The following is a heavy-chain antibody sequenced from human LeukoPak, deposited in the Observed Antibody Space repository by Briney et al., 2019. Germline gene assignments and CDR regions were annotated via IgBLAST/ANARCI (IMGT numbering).Heavy chain of an antibody. CDR2: IKQDGSEK. CDR3: ARDYIAVAGTDYYYYYYGMDV. CDR1: GFTFSSYW. D-gene: IGHD6-19*01. V-gene: IGHV3-7*01. J-gene: IGHJ6*02. Sequence: GGSLRLSCAASGFTFSSYWMSWVRQAPGKGLEWVANIKQDGSEKYYVDSVKGRFTISRDSAKNSLYLQMNSLRAEDTAVYYCARDYIAVAGTDYYYYYYGMDVWGQGTTVTVSS.